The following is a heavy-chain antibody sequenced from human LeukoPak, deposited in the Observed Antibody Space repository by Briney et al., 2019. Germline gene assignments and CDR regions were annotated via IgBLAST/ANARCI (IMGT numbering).Heavy chain of an antibody. J-gene: IGHJ4*02. CDR3: AKALPPLGYCSSTSCHKPY. CDR2: ISGSDGST. CDR1: GGSFSGYY. Sequence: ETLSLTCAVYGGSFSGYYWSWIRQPPGKGLEWVSAISGSDGSTYYADSVKGRFTISRDNSKNTLYLQMNSLRAEDTAVYYCAKALPPLGYCSSTSCHKPYWGQGTLVTVSS. D-gene: IGHD2-2*02. V-gene: IGHV3-23*01.